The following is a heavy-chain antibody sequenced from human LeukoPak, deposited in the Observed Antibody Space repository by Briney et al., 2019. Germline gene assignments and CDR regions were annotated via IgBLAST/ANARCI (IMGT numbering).Heavy chain of an antibody. CDR1: GFNFNHYW. CDR3: ARGGSKSDY. V-gene: IGHV3-7*01. CDR2: IKEDGTEK. Sequence: AGGSLRLSCAASGFNFNHYWMTWVRQSPGKGLEWVANIKEDGTEKNYVDPVKGRFTISRDNAKNSLYLQMNSLRAEDTAVYYCARGGSKSDYWGQGTLVTVSS. J-gene: IGHJ4*02.